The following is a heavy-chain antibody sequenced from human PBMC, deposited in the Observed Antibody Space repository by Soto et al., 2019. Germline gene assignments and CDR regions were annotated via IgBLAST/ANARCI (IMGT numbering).Heavy chain of an antibody. CDR1: GFSLTTRAVS. CDR2: IYWDDDK. J-gene: IGHJ4*02. D-gene: IGHD1-26*01. CDR3: AHTATSGTWAFDY. V-gene: IGHV2-5*02. Sequence: SGPTLVNPTQTLTLTCAFSGFSLTTRAVSVGWIRQPPGKALEWLAVIYWDDDKRYSPSLKSRVSITKDTSKKQVVLTMTNMDHVDTATYYCAHTATSGTWAFDYWGQ.